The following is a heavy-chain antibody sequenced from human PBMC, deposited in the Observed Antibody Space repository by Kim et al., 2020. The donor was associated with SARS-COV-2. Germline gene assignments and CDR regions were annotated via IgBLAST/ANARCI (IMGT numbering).Heavy chain of an antibody. CDR2: ISYDGSNK. V-gene: IGHV3-30*04. CDR3: ARAIEQWLAYYYYGMDV. CDR1: GFTFSSYA. Sequence: GGSLRLSCAASGFTFSSYAMHWVRQAPGKGLEWVAVISYDGSNKYYADSVKGRFTISRDNSKNTLYLQINSLRAEDTAVYYCARAIEQWLAYYYYGMDV. D-gene: IGHD6-19*01. J-gene: IGHJ6*01.